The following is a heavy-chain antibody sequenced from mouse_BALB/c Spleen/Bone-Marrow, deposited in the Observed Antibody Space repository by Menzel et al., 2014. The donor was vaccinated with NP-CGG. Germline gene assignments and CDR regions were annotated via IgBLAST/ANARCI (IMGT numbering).Heavy chain of an antibody. CDR3: AIIGYQAWFTY. CDR1: GYAFSTYW. V-gene: IGHV1-9*01. J-gene: IGHJ3*01. Sequence: QVQLKQSGTELMKPGASVKISCKATGYAFSTYWIQWIKQRPGHGLDWIGEISPGTGNTNNNEKFRSEATFTADASSNTAYMQLSSLTSEDSAVYFCAIIGYQAWFTYWGQGTLVTVSP. CDR2: ISPGTGNT. D-gene: IGHD2-2*01.